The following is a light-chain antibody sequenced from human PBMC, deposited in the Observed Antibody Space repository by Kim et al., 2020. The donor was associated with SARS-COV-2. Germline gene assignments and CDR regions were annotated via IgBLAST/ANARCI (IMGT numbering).Light chain of an antibody. CDR2: QDK. CDR1: QLGDKY. V-gene: IGLV3-1*01. CDR3: QASDTTVV. J-gene: IGLJ2*01. Sequence: SYELTQPPSVSVSPGQTASITCSGDQLGDKYVCWYQQRPGQSPVLVIYQDKNRPSGIPERFSGSNSGNTATLIISGTQAMHEADYYCQASDTTVVFGGGT.